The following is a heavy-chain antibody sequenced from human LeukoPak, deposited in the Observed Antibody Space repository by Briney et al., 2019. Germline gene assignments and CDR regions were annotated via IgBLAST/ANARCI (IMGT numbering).Heavy chain of an antibody. CDR3: ARIRYFSFDP. J-gene: IGHJ5*02. V-gene: IGHV4-39*02. D-gene: IGHD3-9*01. Sequence: PSETLSLTCSVSGGSISSSSYYWGWIRQPPGKGLEWIGSIYYSGSTHYNPSLKSRVTISVDTSKNHFSLRLSSVTAADTAVYYCARIRYFSFDPWGQGTLVTVSS. CDR2: IYYSGST. CDR1: GGSISSSSYY.